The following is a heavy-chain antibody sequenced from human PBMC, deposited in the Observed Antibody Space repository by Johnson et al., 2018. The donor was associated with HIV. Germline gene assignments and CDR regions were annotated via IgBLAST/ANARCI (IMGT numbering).Heavy chain of an antibody. D-gene: IGHD6-13*01. J-gene: IGHJ3*02. CDR2: INWNGGST. V-gene: IGHV3-20*04. CDR3: AKDVRGMDSSSWLLDI. Sequence: VLLVESGGGVVRPGGSLRLSCAASGFTFGDYVMSWVRQAPGKGLEWVSGINWNGGSTFYADSVKGRFTISRDNSKNTLYLQMNSLRVEDTAVYYCAKDVRGMDSSSWLLDIWGQGTMVTVSS. CDR1: GFTFGDYV.